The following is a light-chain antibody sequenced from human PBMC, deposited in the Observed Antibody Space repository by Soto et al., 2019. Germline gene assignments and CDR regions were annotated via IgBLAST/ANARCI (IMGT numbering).Light chain of an antibody. V-gene: IGKV3-20*01. CDR1: QSVSNNY. Sequence: EIVLTQSPGTLSLSPGERATLSCRASQSVSNNYLAWYQQKPGQTPRLLIHGASSRATGIPDRFSGSGSGTDFTLTISRLEPEYFAVYYCQQYCRSHPDRNFGQGTRLEIK. J-gene: IGKJ5*01. CDR2: GAS. CDR3: QQYCRSHPDRN.